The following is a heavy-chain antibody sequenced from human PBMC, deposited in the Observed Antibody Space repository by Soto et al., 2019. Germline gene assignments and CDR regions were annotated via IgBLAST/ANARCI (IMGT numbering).Heavy chain of an antibody. D-gene: IGHD3-22*01. Sequence: QITLKESGPTLVKPTQTLTLTCTFSGFSLSTSGVGVGWIRQPPGKALEWLALIYWDDDKRYSPSLKSRLTITKDTSKNQVVLTMTNMDPVDTATYYCAHIADSGYPPGAAFDIWGQGTMVTVSS. J-gene: IGHJ3*02. CDR2: IYWDDDK. CDR3: AHIADSGYPPGAAFDI. V-gene: IGHV2-5*02. CDR1: GFSLSTSGVG.